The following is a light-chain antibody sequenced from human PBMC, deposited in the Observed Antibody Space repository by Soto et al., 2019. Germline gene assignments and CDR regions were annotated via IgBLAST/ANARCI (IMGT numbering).Light chain of an antibody. CDR3: QQYNGYSVT. CDR2: GTS. CDR1: QSLSRW. Sequence: DIQMTQSPSTLSASVGDRVTIACRASQSLSRWLAWYQQKPGKAPKLLIYGTSSLKSGVPSRFSGRGSGTEFTLAISSLQPDDFAPYYCQQYNGYSVTFGQGTKVEIK. J-gene: IGKJ1*01. V-gene: IGKV1-5*01.